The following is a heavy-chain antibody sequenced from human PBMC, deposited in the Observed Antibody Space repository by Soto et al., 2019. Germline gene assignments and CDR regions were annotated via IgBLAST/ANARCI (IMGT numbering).Heavy chain of an antibody. CDR2: ISAYNGNT. CDR1: GYTFTSYG. V-gene: IGHV1-18*01. CDR3: ARDPKTVVVPAANYYYYMDV. J-gene: IGHJ6*03. Sequence: QVQLVQSGAEVKKPGASVKVSCKASGYTFTSYGISWVRQAPGQGLEWMGWISAYNGNTNYAQKIQGRVTMTTDTSTSTAYKKLRSLRSDDTAVYYCARDPKTVVVPAANYYYYMDVWGKGTPVTVSS. D-gene: IGHD2-2*01.